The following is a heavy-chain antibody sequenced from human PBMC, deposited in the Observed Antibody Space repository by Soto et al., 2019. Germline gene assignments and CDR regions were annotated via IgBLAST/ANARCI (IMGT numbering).Heavy chain of an antibody. CDR1: GFTFSSYW. J-gene: IGHJ4*02. D-gene: IGHD6-6*01. CDR2: IKQDGSVI. CDR3: ARIGYSSSSFDY. Sequence: VQLVESGGTSVQPGGSLRLSCGGFGFTFSSYWMSWVRKAPGKGLEWVANIKQDGSVIYYMDSVKGRFTISRDNAKNSVYLQMNSLRVDDTAVYYSARIGYSSSSFDYWGQGTLLTVSP. V-gene: IGHV3-7*01.